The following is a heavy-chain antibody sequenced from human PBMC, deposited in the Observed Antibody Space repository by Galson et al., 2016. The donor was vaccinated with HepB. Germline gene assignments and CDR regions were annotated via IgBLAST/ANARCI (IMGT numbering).Heavy chain of an antibody. D-gene: IGHD3-22*01. CDR2: IIPVFGTA. J-gene: IGHJ3*02. V-gene: IGHV1-69*01. CDR3: AGPYFYDTSGYRPAGDAFDI. CDR1: GGTFANYA. Sequence: SCKASGGTFANYAISWVRQAPGQGLEWMGGIIPVFGTANYAQKFQGRVTITADESTSTAYMELSSLRSEDTAVYYCAGPYFYDTSGYRPAGDAFDIWGQGTLVTVSS.